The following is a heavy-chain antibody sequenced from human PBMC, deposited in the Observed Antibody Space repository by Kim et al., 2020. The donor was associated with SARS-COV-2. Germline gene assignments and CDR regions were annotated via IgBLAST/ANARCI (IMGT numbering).Heavy chain of an antibody. J-gene: IGHJ4*02. D-gene: IGHD2-8*02. CDR2: IYPADSDT. CDR3: ARRDCTGSYFVDY. V-gene: IGHV5-51*01. CDR1: GYKFTTYW. Sequence: GESLKISCKGSGYKFTTYWIGWVRQMPGKGLEWMGMIYPADSDTRYSPSFQGQVTMSADNSIDTAYLQWSSLKASDTAIYYCARRDCTGSYFVDYWGQGTLVTVSS.